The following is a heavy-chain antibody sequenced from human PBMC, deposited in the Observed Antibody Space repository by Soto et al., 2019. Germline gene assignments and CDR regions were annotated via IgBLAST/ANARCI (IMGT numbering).Heavy chain of an antibody. CDR1: GFTFSSYG. Sequence: PGGSLILSCAASGFTFSSYGMHWVRQAPGKGLEWVAVIWYDGSNKYYADSVKGRFTISRDNSKNTLYLQMNSLRAEDTAVYYCARDSQQLVSYYFQHWGQGTLVTVSS. J-gene: IGHJ1*01. V-gene: IGHV3-33*01. D-gene: IGHD6-13*01. CDR3: ARDSQQLVSYYFQH. CDR2: IWYDGSNK.